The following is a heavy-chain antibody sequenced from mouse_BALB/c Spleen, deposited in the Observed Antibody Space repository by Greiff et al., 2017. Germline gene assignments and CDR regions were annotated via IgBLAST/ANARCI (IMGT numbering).Heavy chain of an antibody. D-gene: IGHD1-1*01. CDR1: GYSFTSYY. V-gene: IGHV1S135*01. CDR2: IDPFNGGT. J-gene: IGHJ4*01. CDR3: ARWGTTVVSPMDY. Sequence: EVQGVESGPELMKPGASVKISCKASGYSFTSYYMHWVKQSHGKSLEWIGYIDPFNGGTSYNQKFKGKATLTVDKSSSTAYMHLSSLTSEDSAVYYCARWGTTVVSPMDYWGQGTSVTVSS.